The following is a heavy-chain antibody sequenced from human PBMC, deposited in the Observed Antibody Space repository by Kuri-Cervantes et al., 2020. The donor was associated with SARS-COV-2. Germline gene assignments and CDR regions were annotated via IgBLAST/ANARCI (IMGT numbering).Heavy chain of an antibody. CDR1: GGSISSYY. J-gene: IGHJ3*02. CDR2: IYYSGRT. CDR3: ARVSWGEWELRGHDAFDI. V-gene: IGHV4-59*12. D-gene: IGHD1-26*01. Sequence: SETLSLTCTVSGGSISSYYWSWIRQPPGKGLEWIGYIYYSGRTNYNPSLKSRVTISVDTSKNQFSLKLSSVTAADTAVYYCARVSWGEWELRGHDAFDIWGQGTMVTVSS.